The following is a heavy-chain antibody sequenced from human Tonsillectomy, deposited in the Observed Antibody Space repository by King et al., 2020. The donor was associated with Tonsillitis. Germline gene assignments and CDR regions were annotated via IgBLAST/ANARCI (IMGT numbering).Heavy chain of an antibody. CDR1: GYSISSGYY. CDR3: ARDGRYYDSRSYTYFFDY. CDR2: IYHSGST. J-gene: IGHJ4*02. Sequence: QLQESGPGLVKPSETLSLTCAVSGYSISSGYYWGWIRQPPGKGLEWIGSIYHSGSTYYNPSLKSRVTLSVDTCKNQLSLKLSSVTAADTAVYYCARDGRYYDSRSYTYFFDYWGQGTLVTVSS. V-gene: IGHV4-38-2*02. D-gene: IGHD3-22*01.